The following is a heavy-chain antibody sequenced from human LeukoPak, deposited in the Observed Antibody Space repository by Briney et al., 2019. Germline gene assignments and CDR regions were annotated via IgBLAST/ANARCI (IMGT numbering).Heavy chain of an antibody. Sequence: ASVKVSCKASGYTFTGYYMHWVRQAPGQGLEWMGWINPNSGGTNYAQKFQGRATMTRDTSISTAYMELSRLRSDDTAVYYCARKPGSRTVNWFDPWGQGTLVTVSS. J-gene: IGHJ5*02. D-gene: IGHD4-11*01. CDR3: ARKPGSRTVNWFDP. CDR2: INPNSGGT. CDR1: GYTFTGYY. V-gene: IGHV1-2*02.